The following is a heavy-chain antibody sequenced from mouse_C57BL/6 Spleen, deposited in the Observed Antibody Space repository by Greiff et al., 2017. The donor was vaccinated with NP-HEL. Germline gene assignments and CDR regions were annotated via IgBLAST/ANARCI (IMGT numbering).Heavy chain of an antibody. CDR3: ARGAQAGYYYAMDD. CDR1: GYSFTGYY. D-gene: IGHD3-2*02. CDR2: INPSTGGT. J-gene: IGHJ4*01. Sequence: VQLQQSGPELVKPGASVKISCKASGYSFTGYYMNWVKQSPEKSLEWIGEINPSTGGTTYNQKFKAKATLTVAKSSSTAYMQLNCLTSEDSSVFYCARGAQAGYYYAMDDWGQGTSVNVAS. V-gene: IGHV1-42*01.